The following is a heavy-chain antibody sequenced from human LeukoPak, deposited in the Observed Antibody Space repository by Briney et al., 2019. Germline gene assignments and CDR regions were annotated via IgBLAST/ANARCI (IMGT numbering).Heavy chain of an antibody. V-gene: IGHV4-31*03. D-gene: IGHD5-24*01. CDR2: IYYSGST. CDR1: GGSISSGGYY. Sequence: SQTLSLTCTVSGGSISSGGYYWSWIRQHPGKGLEWIGYIYYSGSTYYNPSLKSRVTISVDTSKNQFSLKLCSVTAADTAVYYCARADGYNLVAFDIWGQGTMVTVSS. CDR3: ARADGYNLVAFDI. J-gene: IGHJ3*02.